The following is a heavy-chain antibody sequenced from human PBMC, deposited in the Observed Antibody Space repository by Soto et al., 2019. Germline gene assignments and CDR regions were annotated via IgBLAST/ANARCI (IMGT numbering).Heavy chain of an antibody. CDR2: IIPFFKAT. CDR1: GGALSGHA. J-gene: IGHJ6*02. V-gene: IGHV1-69*13. Sequence: SVKVSCKASGGALSGHAISWVRQAPGQGLEWMGGIIPFFKATNYAQKFQGRVTLTADESTSTAYMDLSSLRSEDTAVYYCARDVPLNYYDGTYYYYAMDVWGQGTTVTVSS. CDR3: ARDVPLNYYDGTYYYYAMDV. D-gene: IGHD3-16*01.